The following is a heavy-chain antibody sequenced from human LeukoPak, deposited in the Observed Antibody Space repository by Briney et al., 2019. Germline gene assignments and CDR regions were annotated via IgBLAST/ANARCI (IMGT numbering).Heavy chain of an antibody. CDR3: ARSDHYYYYMDV. Sequence: ASVKVSCKASGYSFTGYYIHWVRQAPGQGLEWMGWINPNSGGTNYAQKFRGRVTMTRDTSITTAYMELSRLRSDGTAVYYCARSDHYYYYMDVWGKGTTVTVSS. V-gene: IGHV1-2*02. CDR2: INPNSGGT. CDR1: GYSFTGYY. J-gene: IGHJ6*03.